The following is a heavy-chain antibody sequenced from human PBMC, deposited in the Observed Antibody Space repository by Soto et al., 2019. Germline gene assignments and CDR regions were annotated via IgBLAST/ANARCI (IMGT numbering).Heavy chain of an antibody. CDR2: IYYSGST. D-gene: IGHD2-2*01. CDR3: ARLHCASPNCVPLDP. Sequence: SETLSLTCTVSGGSISSGGYYWSWIRQHPGKGLEWIGYIYYSGSTYYNPSLKSRVTISVDTSKNQFSLKLSSVTVADTAVYYCARLHCASPNCVPLDPWGQGTLVTAPQ. V-gene: IGHV4-31*03. CDR1: GGSISSGGYY. J-gene: IGHJ5*02.